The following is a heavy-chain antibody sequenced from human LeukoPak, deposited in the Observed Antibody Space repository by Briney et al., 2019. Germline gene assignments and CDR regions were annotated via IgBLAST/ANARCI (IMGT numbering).Heavy chain of an antibody. CDR2: INQAGTGK. V-gene: IGHV3-7*01. CDR3: ARDRRSSAGPDF. J-gene: IGHJ4*02. Sequence: PGGSLRLSCAASGLTFSNYEMNWVRQAPGGGLEWVANINQAGTGKYYLDSLKGRFSISRDNTRNSLFLQMHSLRADDTAVYYCARDRRSSAGPDFWGQGTRVTVSS. CDR1: GLTFSNYE.